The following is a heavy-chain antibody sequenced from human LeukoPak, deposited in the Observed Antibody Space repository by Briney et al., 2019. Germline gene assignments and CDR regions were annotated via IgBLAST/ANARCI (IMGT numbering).Heavy chain of an antibody. V-gene: IGHV3-7*01. Sequence: GGSLRLSCAASGFTFSDYWMTWVRQAPGKGLEWVANIKQDGSEKDYVDSVKDRFTISRDNAKNSLYLQMDSLRVEDTAVYYCARKGGYSSGYYYWGQGTLVTVSS. D-gene: IGHD3-22*01. J-gene: IGHJ4*02. CDR2: IKQDGSEK. CDR1: GFTFSDYW. CDR3: ARKGGYSSGYYY.